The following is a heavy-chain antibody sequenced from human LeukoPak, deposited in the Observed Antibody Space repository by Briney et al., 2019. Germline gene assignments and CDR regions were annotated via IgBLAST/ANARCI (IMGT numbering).Heavy chain of an antibody. J-gene: IGHJ4*02. CDR2: INPKNGGT. CDR3: ARERVDSSSFFDY. V-gene: IGHV1-2*02. Sequence: AAVKVSCKPSGYTFTGYYMHWVRQAPGQGLEWMGWINPKNGGTNYAQKFQGRVTMTSDTYISTVYMELSRLRSDDTAVYYCARERVDSSSFFDYWGQGILVTASS. D-gene: IGHD3-22*01. CDR1: GYTFTGYY.